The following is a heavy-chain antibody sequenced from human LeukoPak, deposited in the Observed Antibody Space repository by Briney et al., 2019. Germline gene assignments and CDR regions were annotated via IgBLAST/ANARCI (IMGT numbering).Heavy chain of an antibody. CDR3: ARGAATVASTLFLRH. CDR2: ISAYNGTT. D-gene: IGHD6-19*01. CDR1: CYTFTSYG. J-gene: IGHJ1*01. V-gene: IGHV1-18*01. Sequence: ASVKVSCKASCYTFTSYGVSWVRQAPGQGLEWVGWISAYNGTTNYAQKLQDRVTMTTDTSTSTAYMELRSLRSDDTAVYYCARGAATVASTLFLRHWGQGTMVTVSS.